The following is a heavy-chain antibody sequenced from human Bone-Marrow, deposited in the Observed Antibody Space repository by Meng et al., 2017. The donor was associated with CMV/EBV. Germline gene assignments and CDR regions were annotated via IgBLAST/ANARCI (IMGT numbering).Heavy chain of an antibody. CDR1: GGSVSSGSYY. J-gene: IGHJ6*02. D-gene: IGHD2-2*02. CDR2: IYYSGST. CDR3: ARDMGYRAYCSSTSCYSGRGGMDV. V-gene: IGHV4-61*01. Sequence: SETLSLTCTVSGGSVSSGSYYWSWIRQPPGKGLEWIGYIYYSGSTNYNPSLKSRVTISVDTSKNQFSPKLSSVTAADTAVYYCARDMGYRAYCSSTSCYSGRGGMDVWGQGTTVTVSS.